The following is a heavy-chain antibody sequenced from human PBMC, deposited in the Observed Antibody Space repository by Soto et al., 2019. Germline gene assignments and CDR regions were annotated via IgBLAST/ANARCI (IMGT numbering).Heavy chain of an antibody. D-gene: IGHD2-2*01. Sequence: QVQLVQSGAEVKKPGSSVKVSCKASVGTFSSYAISWVRQAPGQGLEWMGGIIPISGTANYAQKFQGRVTITADESTSTAYMELSSLRSEDKAVYYCARSQGSSTSLEIYYYYYYGMDVWGQGTTVTVSS. V-gene: IGHV1-69*01. CDR1: VGTFSSYA. CDR2: IIPISGTA. J-gene: IGHJ6*02. CDR3: ARSQGSSTSLEIYYYYYYGMDV.